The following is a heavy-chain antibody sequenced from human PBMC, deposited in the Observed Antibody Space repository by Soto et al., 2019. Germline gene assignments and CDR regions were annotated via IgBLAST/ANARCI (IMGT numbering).Heavy chain of an antibody. CDR2: IKSKTDGGTT. CDR1: SFSFTYAW. CDR3: TTARKYSGYDSDDAFDI. Sequence: GSLRLSCAASSFSFTYAWMNWVRQAPGKGLEWVGRIKSKTDGGTTEYAAPVKGRFTISRDDSKNTLYLQMNSLKIEDTAVYYCTTARKYSGYDSDDAFDIWGQGTMVTVSS. J-gene: IGHJ3*02. V-gene: IGHV3-15*07. D-gene: IGHD5-12*01.